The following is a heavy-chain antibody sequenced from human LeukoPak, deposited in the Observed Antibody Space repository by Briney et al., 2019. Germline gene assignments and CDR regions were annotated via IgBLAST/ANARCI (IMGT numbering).Heavy chain of an antibody. Sequence: GGSLRLSCAASGFTFSTYAMHWVRQAPGKGLEWVAVISYDGSNKYFADSVKGRFTISRDNSKNTLYLQMSSLRPEGTAVYYCAKDQLAGLSRPYVFDIWGQGTMVTVSS. D-gene: IGHD1-1*01. CDR2: ISYDGSNK. CDR1: GFTFSTYA. V-gene: IGHV3-30*18. CDR3: AKDQLAGLSRPYVFDI. J-gene: IGHJ3*02.